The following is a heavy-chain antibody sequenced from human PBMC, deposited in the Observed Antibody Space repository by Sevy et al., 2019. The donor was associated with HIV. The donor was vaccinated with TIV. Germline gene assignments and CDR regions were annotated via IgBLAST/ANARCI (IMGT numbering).Heavy chain of an antibody. D-gene: IGHD3-22*01. CDR3: ATAPGYYDSAPFDY. CDR1: GFTFNNAW. Sequence: GGSLRLSCAVSGFTFNNAWMNWVRQAPGTGLQWVGLIKSKIDGETTDYAAPVKGRFTISRDDSIMTLFLQMNSLKIEDTAVYYCATAPGYYDSAPFDYWGPGTLVTVSS. J-gene: IGHJ4*02. CDR2: IKSKIDGETT. V-gene: IGHV3-15*01.